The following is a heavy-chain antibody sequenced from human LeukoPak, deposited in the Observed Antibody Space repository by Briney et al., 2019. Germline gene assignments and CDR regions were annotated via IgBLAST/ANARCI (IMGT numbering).Heavy chain of an antibody. V-gene: IGHV1-8*03. J-gene: IGHJ6*03. CDR2: MNPNSGNT. Sequence: ASVKVTCKASGYTFISYDNDMIRHPTGQGLEWMGWMNPNSGNTGYAQKVQVRGTITRNTSISTVYMELGSQRSEDNGVYYCARGKAAWEYYYYKDVQGKVTTVS. CDR3: ARGKAAWEYYYYKDV. D-gene: IGHD1-26*01. CDR1: GYTFISYD.